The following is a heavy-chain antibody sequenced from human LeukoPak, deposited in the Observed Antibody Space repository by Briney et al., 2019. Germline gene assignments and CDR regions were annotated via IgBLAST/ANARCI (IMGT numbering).Heavy chain of an antibody. CDR2: IWYDGSNK. CDR3: VKALSGEQLDDDP. J-gene: IGHJ5*02. V-gene: IGHV3-30*02. D-gene: IGHD6-6*01. Sequence: GGSLRLSCAASGFTFSSYGMHWVRQAPGKGLEWVAVIWYDGSNKYYADSVKGRFTISRDNSKNTLYLQMSSLRAEDTAVYYCVKALSGEQLDDDPWGQGTLVTVSS. CDR1: GFTFSSYG.